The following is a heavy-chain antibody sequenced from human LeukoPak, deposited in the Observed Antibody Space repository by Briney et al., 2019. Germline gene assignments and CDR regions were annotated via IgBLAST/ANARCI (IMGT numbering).Heavy chain of an antibody. CDR3: ARVHLYSSSWYGIDY. D-gene: IGHD6-13*01. CDR2: IYYSGST. V-gene: IGHV4-59*01. J-gene: IGHJ4*02. CDR1: GGSISSYY. Sequence: SETLSLTRTVSGGSISSYYWSWLRQPPGKGLEWIGDIYYSGSTNYNASLKSRVTMSVDTSKNQFSLMLSSVTAADTALYYCARVHLYSSSWYGIDYWGQGTLVTVSS.